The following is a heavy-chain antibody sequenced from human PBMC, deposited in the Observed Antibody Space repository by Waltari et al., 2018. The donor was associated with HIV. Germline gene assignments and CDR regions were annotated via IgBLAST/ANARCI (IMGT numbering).Heavy chain of an antibody. CDR1: GFNLSSYA. J-gene: IGHJ4*02. CDR3: TRASAADLDF. Sequence: QVQLVESGGGVVQPGRSLRLSCAASGFNLSSYAMHWVRQAPGEVLEWLAVISDDGTNKYYADAVKDRFIIYRDNSQNTVYLQMFSLRPEDTAVYYCTRASAADLDFWGQGTLVTVSS. D-gene: IGHD2-2*01. CDR2: ISDDGTNK. V-gene: IGHV3-30-3*01.